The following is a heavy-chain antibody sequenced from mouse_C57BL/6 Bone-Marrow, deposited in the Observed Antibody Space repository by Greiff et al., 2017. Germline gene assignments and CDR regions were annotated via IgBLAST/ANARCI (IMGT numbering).Heavy chain of an antibody. J-gene: IGHJ3*01. CDR1: EYEFPSHD. V-gene: IGHV5-2*01. CDR2: INSDGGST. D-gene: IGHD3-1*01. CDR3: ARRHRGLWFAY. Sequence: EVQLVESGGGLVQPGASVKLSCESTEYEFPSHDMSWVRKRPEKSLEWVAAINSDGGSTDYPDTMKRRFTISRDNSKSTLYLQMSSLTSEDTAVYYCARRHRGLWFAYWGQGTPVTVSA.